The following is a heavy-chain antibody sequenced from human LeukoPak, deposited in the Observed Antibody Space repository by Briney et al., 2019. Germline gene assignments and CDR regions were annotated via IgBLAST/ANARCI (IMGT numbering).Heavy chain of an antibody. J-gene: IGHJ4*02. CDR2: INADNGNT. Sequence: ASVKVSCKASGYTFTSYAMHLVRQAPRQRLGVMGWINADNGNTKYSQKFQGRVTFTRDTSASTAYMELSSLRSEDTAVYYCARGIQSSSWYGDYWGQGTLVTVSS. CDR1: GYTFTSYA. V-gene: IGHV1-3*01. CDR3: ARGIQSSSWYGDY. D-gene: IGHD6-13*01.